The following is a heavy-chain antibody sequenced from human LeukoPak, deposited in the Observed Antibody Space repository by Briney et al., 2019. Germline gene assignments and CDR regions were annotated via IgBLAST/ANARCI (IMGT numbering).Heavy chain of an antibody. CDR1: GFTFSSYW. Sequence: GGSLRLSCAASGFTFSSYWMHWVRQAPGKGLVWVSRISSDGSSTSYADSVKGRFTISRDNAKNTLYLQMNSLRAEDTAVYYCARSMIFPPDSFDYWGQGTLVTVSS. V-gene: IGHV3-74*01. D-gene: IGHD3-22*01. CDR2: ISSDGSST. CDR3: ARSMIFPPDSFDY. J-gene: IGHJ4*02.